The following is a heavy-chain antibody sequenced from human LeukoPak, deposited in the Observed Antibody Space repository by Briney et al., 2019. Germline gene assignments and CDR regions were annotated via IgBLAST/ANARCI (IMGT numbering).Heavy chain of an antibody. CDR1: GFTFSSYA. CDR2: ISGSGGST. CDR3: AKDRAAGTSTFDY. V-gene: IGHV3-23*01. J-gene: IGHJ4*02. D-gene: IGHD6-13*01. Sequence: GGSLRLSCAASGFTFSSYAMSWVRQAPGKGLGWVSAISGSGGSTYYADSVKGRFTISRDNSKNTLYLQMNSLRAEDTAVYYCAKDRAAGTSTFDYWGQGTLVTVSS.